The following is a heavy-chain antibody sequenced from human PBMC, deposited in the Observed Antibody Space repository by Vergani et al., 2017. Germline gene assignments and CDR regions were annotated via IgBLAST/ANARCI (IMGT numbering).Heavy chain of an antibody. J-gene: IGHJ4*02. V-gene: IGHV4-4*07. CDR1: GGSIRSYD. Sequence: QVQLQESGPGLVKPSETLSLTCTVSGGSIRSYDWSWIRQPAGKGLEWIGRIQSSGSTNYNPALKSRITLSVDTSKNHFSLRLTSVTAADTAVYYCARDLGSGWYDFWGQGTLVTFSS. CDR2: IQSSGST. CDR3: ARDLGSGWYDF. D-gene: IGHD6-13*01.